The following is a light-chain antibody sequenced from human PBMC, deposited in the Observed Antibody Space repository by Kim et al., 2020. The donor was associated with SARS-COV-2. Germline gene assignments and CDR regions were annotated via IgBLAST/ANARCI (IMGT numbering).Light chain of an antibody. J-gene: IGKJ2*01. CDR1: QTVRSS. CDR3: QQRTNWL. CDR2: DIS. Sequence: TLSLSPGERATLSCRASQTVRSSFAWYQQKPGQPPRLLIYDISNRATGIPARFSGSGSGTDFTLTISSLEPEDSAVYYCQQRTNWLFGQGTKLEIK. V-gene: IGKV3-11*01.